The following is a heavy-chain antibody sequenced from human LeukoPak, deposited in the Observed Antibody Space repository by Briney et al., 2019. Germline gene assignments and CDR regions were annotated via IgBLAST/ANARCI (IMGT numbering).Heavy chain of an antibody. CDR1: GFTVSSSF. J-gene: IGHJ4*02. CDR2: IYSGGDT. Sequence: GGSLRLSCAASGFTVSSSFMTWVRQASGKGLEWVSVIYSGGDTYYTDSVKGRFTISRDNSKNTLYLQMNSLRADDTAVYFCAKTGGPWDWGQGTLVTVSS. V-gene: IGHV3-53*01. D-gene: IGHD7-27*01. CDR3: AKTGGPWD.